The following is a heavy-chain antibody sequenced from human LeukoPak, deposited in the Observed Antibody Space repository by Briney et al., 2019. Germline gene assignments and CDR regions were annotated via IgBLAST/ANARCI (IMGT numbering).Heavy chain of an antibody. J-gene: IGHJ4*02. CDR2: IKQDGSEK. Sequence: GGSLRLSCAASGFTFSSYWMSWVRQAPGKGLEWVANIKQDGSEKYYVDSVKGRFTISRDNAKNSLYLKMNSLRAEDTAVYYCARGDYDFWSGYYIFDYWGQGTLVTVSS. CDR3: ARGDYDFWSGYYIFDY. D-gene: IGHD3-3*01. V-gene: IGHV3-7*01. CDR1: GFTFSSYW.